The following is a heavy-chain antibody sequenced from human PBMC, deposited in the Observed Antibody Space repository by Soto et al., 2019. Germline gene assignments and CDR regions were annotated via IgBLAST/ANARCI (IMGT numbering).Heavy chain of an antibody. CDR3: ARHFCGGGRCTWYFDP. CDR2: FYGTGST. V-gene: IGHV4-39*01. CDR1: GGSISSGDYY. Sequence: ASETLSLTCTVSGGSISSGDYYWSWIRQPPGKGLEWIGSFYGTGSTNYNPSLKSRVDISVDTSKNQFSLKLSSVTAADSAVYHCARHFCGGGRCTWYFDPWGLGTLVTVSS. J-gene: IGHJ4*02. D-gene: IGHD2-15*01.